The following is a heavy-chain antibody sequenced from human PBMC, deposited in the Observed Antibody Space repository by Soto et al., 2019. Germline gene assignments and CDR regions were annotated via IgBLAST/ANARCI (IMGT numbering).Heavy chain of an antibody. Sequence: EVQLVQSGAEVKKPGESLRISCKGSGYSFTSYWISWVRQMPGKGLEWMGRIDPSDSYTNYSPSFQGHVTISAAKSIRTAYLKWSSLKASDTAMSYCARLPEAAGDNDLTFDYWGQGTLVTVSS. CDR2: IDPSDSYT. V-gene: IGHV5-10-1*01. J-gene: IGHJ4*02. CDR1: GYSFTSYW. D-gene: IGHD6-13*01. CDR3: ARLPEAAGDNDLTFDY.